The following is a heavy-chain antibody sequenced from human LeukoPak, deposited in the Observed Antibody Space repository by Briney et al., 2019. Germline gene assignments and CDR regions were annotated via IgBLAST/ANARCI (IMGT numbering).Heavy chain of an antibody. CDR2: IYYSGST. D-gene: IGHD3-22*01. V-gene: IGHV4-59*08. Sequence: SETLSLTCTVSGGSISSYYWSWIRQPPGKGLEWIGYIYYSGSTNYNPSLKSRVTISVDTSKNQFSLKLSSVTAADTAVYYCARTPYYYDSSGYYFNYWGQGTLVTVSS. J-gene: IGHJ4*02. CDR3: ARTPYYYDSSGYYFNY. CDR1: GGSISSYY.